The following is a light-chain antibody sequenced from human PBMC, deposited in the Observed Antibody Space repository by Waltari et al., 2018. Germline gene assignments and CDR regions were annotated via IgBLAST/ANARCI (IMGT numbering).Light chain of an antibody. CDR3: YSTDSSVNHRV. J-gene: IGLJ3*02. CDR2: EDS. Sequence: SYELTQPPSVSVFPGQTASIPCSGDALPKKYAYWFQQKSGQAPVVVIYEDSERPSGIPERFSASTSGTVATLTISGAQVEDEADYYCYSTDSSVNHRVFGGGTKLTVL. CDR1: ALPKKY. V-gene: IGLV3-10*01.